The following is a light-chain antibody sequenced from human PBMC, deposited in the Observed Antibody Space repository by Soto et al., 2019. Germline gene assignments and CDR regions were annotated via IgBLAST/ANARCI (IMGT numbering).Light chain of an antibody. Sequence: DIQMTQSPSTLSASVGDRVTITCRASQSIDSWLAWYQQKPGKAPKLLIYKASSLQSGVPSRFSGSVSGTEFTLTISSLQPDDFATYYCQQYYTYWTFGQGTKVEIK. CDR1: QSIDSW. CDR2: KAS. V-gene: IGKV1-5*03. CDR3: QQYYTYWT. J-gene: IGKJ1*01.